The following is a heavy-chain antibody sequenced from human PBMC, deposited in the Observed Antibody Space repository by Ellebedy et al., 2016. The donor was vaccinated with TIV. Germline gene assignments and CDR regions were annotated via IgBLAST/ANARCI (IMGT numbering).Heavy chain of an antibody. V-gene: IGHV1-18*01. D-gene: IGHD6-13*01. Sequence: ASVKVSCXASGYSFASYGISWVRQAPGQGLEWMGWISTYNGKTESAQKLQGRVTMTTSKSRSTAYMELRSLRSDDTAVYYCAREDSTGWFWDYWGQGTLVTVSS. CDR1: GYSFASYG. CDR2: ISTYNGKT. CDR3: AREDSTGWFWDY. J-gene: IGHJ4*02.